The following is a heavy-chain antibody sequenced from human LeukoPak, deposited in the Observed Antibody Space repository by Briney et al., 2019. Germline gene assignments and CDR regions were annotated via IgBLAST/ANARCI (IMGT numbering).Heavy chain of an antibody. CDR1: RFTFTNYW. Sequence: GRSLRLSCAASRFTFTNYWMSWVRQAPGKGLEWVANINQDGSVNYYMDSIKGRFTISRDNAKNSLFLQMNSLRADDTAVYYCARIGYSSSSLDYWGQGILVTVSS. D-gene: IGHD6-6*01. V-gene: IGHV3-7*01. CDR2: INQDGSVN. CDR3: ARIGYSSSSLDY. J-gene: IGHJ4*02.